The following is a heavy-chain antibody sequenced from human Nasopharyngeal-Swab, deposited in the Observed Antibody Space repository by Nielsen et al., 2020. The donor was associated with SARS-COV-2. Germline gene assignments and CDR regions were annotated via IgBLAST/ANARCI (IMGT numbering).Heavy chain of an antibody. CDR2: ISSSSSYI. D-gene: IGHD3-3*01. Sequence: WIRQPPGKGLEWVSSISSSSSYIYYADSVKGRFTISRDNAKNSLYLQMNSLRAEDTAVYYCARSPYYDFWRDYYTSFDYWGQGTLVTVSS. V-gene: IGHV3-21*01. CDR3: ARSPYYDFWRDYYTSFDY. J-gene: IGHJ4*02.